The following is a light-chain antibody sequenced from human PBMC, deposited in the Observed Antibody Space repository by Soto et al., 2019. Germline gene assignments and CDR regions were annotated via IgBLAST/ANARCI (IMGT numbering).Light chain of an antibody. CDR2: AAS. V-gene: IGKV1-39*01. CDR3: QQHTDWPPIN. J-gene: IGKJ5*01. Sequence: DIQMTPSPSSLSASVGDRVTITFRSSQSISSYLNWYQQKPGKAPKLLIYAASSLQSGVPSRFSGSGSGTEFTLTISSLQPDDFAVYYCQQHTDWPPINFGQGTRLEIK. CDR1: QSISSY.